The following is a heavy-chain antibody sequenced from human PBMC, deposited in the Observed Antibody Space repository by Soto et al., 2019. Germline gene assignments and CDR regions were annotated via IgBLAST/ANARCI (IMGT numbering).Heavy chain of an antibody. J-gene: IGHJ5*02. CDR2: IYYSGST. Sequence: SETLSLTCTVSGGSISRSTYYWGWIRQPPGKGLEWIGSIYYSGSTYYRPSLKSRVTISVDTSKNQFSLKLSSVTAADTAVYYCARQVPAAIRLGWFDPWGQGTLVTVSS. D-gene: IGHD2-2*02. CDR3: ARQVPAAIRLGWFDP. V-gene: IGHV4-39*01. CDR1: GGSISRSTYY.